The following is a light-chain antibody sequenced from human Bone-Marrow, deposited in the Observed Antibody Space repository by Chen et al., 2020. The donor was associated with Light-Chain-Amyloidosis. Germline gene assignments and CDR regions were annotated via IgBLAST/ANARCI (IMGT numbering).Light chain of an antibody. CDR2: GAS. CDR3: QQYNQWPKT. J-gene: IGKJ1*01. Sequence: EIVMTQSPATLSVSPGERATLSCRASQSVRSNLAWYQQKPGQAPRLLIYGASTRATGIPARFSGSGSGTDFTLTISSIEAEDFAVYSCQQYNQWPKTFGRGTKVEI. V-gene: IGKV3-15*01. CDR1: QSVRSN.